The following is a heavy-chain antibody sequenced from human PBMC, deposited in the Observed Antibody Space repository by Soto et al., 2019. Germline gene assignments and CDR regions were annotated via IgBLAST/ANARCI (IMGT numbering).Heavy chain of an antibody. J-gene: IGHJ6*02. CDR1: GFTFSAYG. CDR2: IWSDGSNK. V-gene: IGHV3-33*01. CDR3: ARDRGSQGFYGMDV. D-gene: IGHD3-16*01. Sequence: QVQLVESGGGVVQPGRSLKLSCAASGFTFSAYGVHWVRQAPGKGLEWVAVIWSDGSNKYSTDSVKGRFTISRDNSKNTLYLEMNSVRGEDTAVYYCARDRGSQGFYGMDVWGQGTTVTVPS.